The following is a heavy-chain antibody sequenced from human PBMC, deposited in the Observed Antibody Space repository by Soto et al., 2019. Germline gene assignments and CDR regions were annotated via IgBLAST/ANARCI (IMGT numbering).Heavy chain of an antibody. CDR1: GFSFSSYA. V-gene: IGHV3-23*01. Sequence: HPGGSLRLSXVASGFSFSSYAMVWVRQAPGKGLEWVSVISARGGSSYFADTVKGRFTISRDNSKNLLSLEMNSLRAEDTAIYFCAKGSLEYSASVDNWGQGTLVLVSS. CDR3: AKGSLEYSASVDN. J-gene: IGHJ4*02. CDR2: ISARGGSS. D-gene: IGHD5-12*01.